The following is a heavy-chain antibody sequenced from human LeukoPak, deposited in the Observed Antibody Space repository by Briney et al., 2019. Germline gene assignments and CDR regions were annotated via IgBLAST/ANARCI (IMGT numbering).Heavy chain of an antibody. J-gene: IGHJ3*02. V-gene: IGHV4-4*07. CDR1: GGSISSYY. CDR3: ARVLQGLWYYAFDI. D-gene: IGHD2-21*01. Sequence: SETLSLTCTVSGGSISSYYWSWIRQPAGKGLEWIGRIYTSGSTNYNPSLKSRVTMSVDTSKNQFSLKLSSVTAADTAVYYCARVLQGLWYYAFDIWGQGTMVTVSS. CDR2: IYTSGST.